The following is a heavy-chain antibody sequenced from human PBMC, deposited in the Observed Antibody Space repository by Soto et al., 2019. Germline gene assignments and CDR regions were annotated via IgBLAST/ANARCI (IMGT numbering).Heavy chain of an antibody. CDR1: GFTFSSYG. D-gene: IGHD3-10*01. Sequence: GGSLRLSCAASGFTFSSYGMHWGRQAPGKGLEWVAVVWYDGSNKYYADSVKGRFTISRDNSKNTLYLQMNSLRAEDTAVYYCARAIYGSVNWFDPWGQGTLVTVSS. CDR2: VWYDGSNK. CDR3: ARAIYGSVNWFDP. J-gene: IGHJ5*02. V-gene: IGHV3-33*08.